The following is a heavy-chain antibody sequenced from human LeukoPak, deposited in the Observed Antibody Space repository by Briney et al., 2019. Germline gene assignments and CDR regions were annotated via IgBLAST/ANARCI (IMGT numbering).Heavy chain of an antibody. Sequence: SGGSLRLSCVGSGFIFRSYAVTWVRQAPGKGLDWVSSITANGDQTYYADSVRGRFTISRDNSRNTLYLQMNSLRAEDTALYYCATFGVIVRSNYVDYWGQGALVAVSS. CDR2: ITANGDQT. CDR3: ATFGVIVRSNYVDY. D-gene: IGHD3-3*01. J-gene: IGHJ4*02. V-gene: IGHV3-23*01. CDR1: GFIFRSYA.